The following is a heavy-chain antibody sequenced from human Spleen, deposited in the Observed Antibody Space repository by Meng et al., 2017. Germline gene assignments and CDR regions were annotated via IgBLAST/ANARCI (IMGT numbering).Heavy chain of an antibody. D-gene: IGHD2-8*01. CDR2: INPNSGGT. J-gene: IGHJ5*02. CDR3: ARGAPIVLMVYADNWFDP. Sequence: QVQLVQAGAELKKPGASVKVSCKASGYTFTGYYMHWVRQAPGQGLEWMGWINPNSGGTNYAQKFQGWVTMTRDTSISTAYMELSRLRSDDTAVYYCARGAPIVLMVYADNWFDPWGQGTLVTVSS. CDR1: GYTFTGYY. V-gene: IGHV1-2*04.